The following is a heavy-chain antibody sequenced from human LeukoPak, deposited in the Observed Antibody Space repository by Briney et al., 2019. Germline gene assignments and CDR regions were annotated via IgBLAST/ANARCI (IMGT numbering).Heavy chain of an antibody. J-gene: IGHJ6*03. Sequence: PSETLSLTCAVYGGSFSGYYWSWIRQPPGKGLEWIGEINHSGSTNYNPSLKSRVTISVDTSKNQFSLKLSSVTAANTAVYYCARGPRLSEVSGNEKGYYYYYMDVWGKGTTVTVSS. CDR3: ARGPRLSEVSGNEKGYYYYYMDV. D-gene: IGHD2-21*01. CDR2: INHSGST. V-gene: IGHV4-34*01. CDR1: GGSFSGYY.